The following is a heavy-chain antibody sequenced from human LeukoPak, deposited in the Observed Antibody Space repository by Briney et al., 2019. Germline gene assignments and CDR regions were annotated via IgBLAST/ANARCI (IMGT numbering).Heavy chain of an antibody. CDR3: ARDRPGGDCSGGSCYNWFDP. CDR2: IYTSGST. D-gene: IGHD2-15*01. CDR1: GGSISSYY. Sequence: SETLSLTCTVSGGSISSYYWSWIRQPAGKGLEWIGRIYTSGSTNYNPSLKSRVTMSVDTSKNQFSLKLSSVTAADTAVCYCARDRPGGDCSGGSCYNWFDPWGQGTLVTVPS. V-gene: IGHV4-4*07. J-gene: IGHJ5*02.